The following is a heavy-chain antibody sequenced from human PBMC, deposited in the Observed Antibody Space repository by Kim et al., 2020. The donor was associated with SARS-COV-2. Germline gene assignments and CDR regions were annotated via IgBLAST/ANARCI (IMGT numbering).Heavy chain of an antibody. D-gene: IGHD3-10*01. CDR1: GLTFSTYG. V-gene: IGHV3-33*01. CDR2: IWSDGSDK. Sequence: GGSLRLSCAASGLTFSTYGMHWVRQAPGKGLEWVALIWSDGSDKYYADSVKGRFTISRDNSKNTLYLQMNSLRAEDTTVYYCARGVVRGTIIGNFHYYYGMDVWGQGTTVTVSS. CDR3: ARGVVRGTIIGNFHYYYGMDV. J-gene: IGHJ6*02.